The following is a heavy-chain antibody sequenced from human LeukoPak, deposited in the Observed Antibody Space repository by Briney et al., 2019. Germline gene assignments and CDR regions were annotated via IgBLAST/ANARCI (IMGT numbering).Heavy chain of an antibody. Sequence: GGSLRLSCAASGFSVSSNYMSWVRQAPGKGLEWVSVIYSGGSTYYADSVKGRFTISRDNSKNTLYLQMNSLRAEDTAVYYCASCDWGPKYYYYYYGMDVWGQGTTVTVSS. CDR3: ASCDWGPKYYYYYYGMDV. V-gene: IGHV3-53*01. D-gene: IGHD7-27*01. CDR2: IYSGGST. CDR1: GFSVSSNY. J-gene: IGHJ6*02.